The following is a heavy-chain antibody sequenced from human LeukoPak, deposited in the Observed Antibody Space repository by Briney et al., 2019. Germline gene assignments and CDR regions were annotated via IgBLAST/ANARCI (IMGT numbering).Heavy chain of an antibody. CDR3: GSQREWSLTEYHFDY. CDR2: IYYRGST. V-gene: IGHV4-39*01. CDR1: GGSISSTSYY. D-gene: IGHD3-3*01. J-gene: IGHJ4*02. Sequence: PSETLSLTCTASGGSISSTSYYWGWIGPPPGKGLEWFGSIYYRGSTYYNPYLQSRVTISIANTKTQFYLKLTSVTAAETAVYYCGSQREWSLTEYHFDYWGQGTLVSVSS.